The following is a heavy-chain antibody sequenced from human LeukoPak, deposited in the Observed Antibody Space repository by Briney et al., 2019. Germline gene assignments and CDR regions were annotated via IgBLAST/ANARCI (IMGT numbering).Heavy chain of an antibody. CDR3: ARDLGGYGDYGTNFDY. CDR2: ISGSGGST. J-gene: IGHJ4*02. CDR1: GFTFSSYG. Sequence: GGTLRLSCAASGFTFSSYGMSWVRQAPGKGLEWVSAISGSGGSTYYADSVKGRFTISRHNAKRSLYLQMNSLRAEDTAVYYCARDLGGYGDYGTNFDYWGQGTLVTVSS. D-gene: IGHD4-17*01. V-gene: IGHV3-23*01.